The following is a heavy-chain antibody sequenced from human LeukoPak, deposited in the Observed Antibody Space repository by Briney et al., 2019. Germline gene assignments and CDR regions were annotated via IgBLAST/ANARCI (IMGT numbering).Heavy chain of an antibody. J-gene: IGHJ4*02. D-gene: IGHD3-9*01. Sequence: SETLSLTCTVSGYSISSGYYWGWIRQPPGKGLEWIGSIYHSGSTYYNPSLKSRVTISVDTSKNQFSLKVTSVTAADTAVYYCASAYYDILGGHFDYWGQGTLVTVSS. CDR1: GYSISSGYY. V-gene: IGHV4-38-2*02. CDR2: IYHSGST. CDR3: ASAYYDILGGHFDY.